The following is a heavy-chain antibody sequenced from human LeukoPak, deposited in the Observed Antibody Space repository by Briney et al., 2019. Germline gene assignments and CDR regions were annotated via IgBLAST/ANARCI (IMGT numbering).Heavy chain of an antibody. V-gene: IGHV1-69*13. CDR3: ARDQGSDENWFDP. Sequence: GASVKVSCKASGGSFNSYAISWVRQAPGQGLEWMGGIIPIFGTANYAQKFQGRVTITADESTSTAYMELSSLRSEDTAVYYCARDQGSDENWFDPWGQGTLVTVSS. CDR2: IIPIFGTA. J-gene: IGHJ5*02. CDR1: GGSFNSYA. D-gene: IGHD3-10*01.